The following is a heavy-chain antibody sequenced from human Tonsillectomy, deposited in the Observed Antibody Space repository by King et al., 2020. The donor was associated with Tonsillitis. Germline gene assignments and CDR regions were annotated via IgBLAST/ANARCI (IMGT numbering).Heavy chain of an antibody. CDR3: SRAGDYSNYDGAFDI. D-gene: IGHD4-11*01. CDR2: IRSKAYGGTT. CDR1: GFTFGDYD. V-gene: IGHV3-49*04. J-gene: IGHJ3*02. Sequence: DVQLVESGGGLVQPGRSLRLSCTASGFTFGDYDVNWVRQAPGKGLEWVGFIRSKAYGGTTEYAATVKGRFTISRDDSKSIAYLQMNSLKTEDTAVYYCSRAGDYSNYDGAFDIWGQGTMVTVSS.